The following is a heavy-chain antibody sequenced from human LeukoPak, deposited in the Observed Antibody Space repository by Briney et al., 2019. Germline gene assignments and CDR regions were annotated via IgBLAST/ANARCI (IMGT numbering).Heavy chain of an antibody. V-gene: IGHV3-53*01. J-gene: IGHJ4*02. Sequence: PGESLRLSCAASGFTVTNNYVSWVRQAPGKGLEWDSVIYSGGSAYYADSVKGRFTISRDIAKNTLYLQMNSLRAEDTAVYYCAATLWGYSNDWSSFDYWGQGTLVTISS. CDR3: AATLWGYSNDWSSFDY. D-gene: IGHD5-12*01. CDR2: IYSGGSA. CDR1: GFTVTNNY.